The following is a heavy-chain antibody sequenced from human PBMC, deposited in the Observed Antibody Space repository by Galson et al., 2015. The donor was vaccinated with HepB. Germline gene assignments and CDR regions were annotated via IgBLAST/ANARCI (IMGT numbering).Heavy chain of an antibody. CDR1: GFTFSSYA. D-gene: IGHD6-19*01. CDR2: ISHDESNK. CDR3: ARGGYSSGFIDY. V-gene: IGHV3-30-3*01. J-gene: IGHJ4*02. Sequence: SLRLSCAASGFTFSSYAMHWARQAPGKGLEWVTLISHDESNKYYADSVKGRFTISRDNSKNTLYLQMNSLRAEDTAVYYCARGGYSSGFIDYWGQGTLVTVSS.